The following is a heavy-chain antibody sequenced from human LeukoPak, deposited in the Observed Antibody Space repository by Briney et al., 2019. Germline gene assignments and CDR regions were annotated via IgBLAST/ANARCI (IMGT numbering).Heavy chain of an antibody. V-gene: IGHV4-39*07. Sequence: PSETLSLTCTVSGGSISSSSYYWGWIRQPPGKGLEWIGSIYYSGSTYYNPSLKSRVTISVDTSKNQFSLKLSSVTAADTAVYYCARDVYSYYYYMDVWGKGTTVTVSS. CDR1: GGSISSSSYY. CDR3: ARDVYSYYYYMDV. D-gene: IGHD5-12*01. J-gene: IGHJ6*03. CDR2: IYYSGST.